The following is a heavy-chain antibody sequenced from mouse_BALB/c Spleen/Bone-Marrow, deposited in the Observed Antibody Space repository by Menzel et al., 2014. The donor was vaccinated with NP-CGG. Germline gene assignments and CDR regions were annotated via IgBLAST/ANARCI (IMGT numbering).Heavy chain of an antibody. CDR3: ARYYDYDVGY. J-gene: IGHJ2*01. Sequence: EVQLQQSGAELVKPGASVKLSCTASGFNIKDTYMHWVKQRPEQGLEWIGRIDPANGNTKYDPKFQGKATITAYTSSNTAYLQLSSLTPEDTAVYDCARYYDYDVGYWGQGTTLTVSS. CDR1: GFNIKDTY. D-gene: IGHD2-4*01. V-gene: IGHV14-3*02. CDR2: IDPANGNT.